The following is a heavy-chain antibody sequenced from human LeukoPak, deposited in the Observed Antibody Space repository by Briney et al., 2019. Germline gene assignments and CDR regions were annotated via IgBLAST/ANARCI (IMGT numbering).Heavy chain of an antibody. V-gene: IGHV3-21*01. CDR2: ISSSSSYI. Sequence: GGSLRLSCAASGFTFSSCTMNWVRQAPGKGLEWVSSISSSSSYIYYADSMKGRFTISRDNAKNSLYLQMNSLRAEDTAVYFCARGIYTSSPRNPKNFFDYWGQGTLVTVS. CDR3: ARGIYTSSPRNPKNFFDY. D-gene: IGHD2-2*02. CDR1: GFTFSSCT. J-gene: IGHJ4*02.